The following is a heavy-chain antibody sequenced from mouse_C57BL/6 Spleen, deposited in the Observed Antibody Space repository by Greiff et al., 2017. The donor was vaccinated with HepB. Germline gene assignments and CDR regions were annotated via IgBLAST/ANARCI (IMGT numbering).Heavy chain of an antibody. Sequence: EVKLEESGGGLVQPGGSLSLSCAASGFTFTDYYMSWVRQPPGKALEWLGFIRNKANGYTTAYSESVKVRFTISRDNSHSILYLQMKTLRAEDSATYYCASSYYYGYSYVLFAYRGQGTLVTVSA. CDR3: ASSYYYGYSYVLFAY. CDR2: IRNKANGYTT. J-gene: IGHJ3*01. V-gene: IGHV7-3*01. CDR1: GFTFTDYY. D-gene: IGHD1-1*01.